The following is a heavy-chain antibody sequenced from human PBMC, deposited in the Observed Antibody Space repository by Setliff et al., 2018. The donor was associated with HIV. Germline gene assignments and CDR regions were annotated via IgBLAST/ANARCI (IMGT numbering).Heavy chain of an antibody. CDR2: IYYSGRT. Sequence: SETLSLTCSVSGGPISSYYWSWTRQPPGKGLEWIGYIYYSGRTNYNPSLKSRVTLLVDTSKNQFSLRLSSVTAADTAVYFCARGDYDSGGYYFDKWGQGALVTVSS. D-gene: IGHD3-22*01. V-gene: IGHV4-59*01. J-gene: IGHJ4*02. CDR1: GGPISSYY. CDR3: ARGDYDSGGYYFDK.